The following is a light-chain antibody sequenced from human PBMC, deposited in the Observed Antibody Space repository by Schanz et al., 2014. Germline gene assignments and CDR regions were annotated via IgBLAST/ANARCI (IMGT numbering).Light chain of an antibody. CDR1: SSDVGGYNY. CDR3: SSYTRGTTLVV. J-gene: IGLJ2*01. V-gene: IGLV2-8*01. CDR2: DVN. Sequence: QSALTQPPSASGSPGQSVTISCTGTSSDVGGYNYVSWYQQHPGKAPKLMIFDVNQRPSGVPDRFSGSKSGNTASLTISGLQSEDEADYYCSSYTRGTTLVVFGGGTKLTVL.